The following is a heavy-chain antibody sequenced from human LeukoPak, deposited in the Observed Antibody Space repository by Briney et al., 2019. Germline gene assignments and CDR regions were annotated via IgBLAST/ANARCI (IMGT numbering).Heavy chain of an antibody. Sequence: SVKVSCKASGYTFTSYDINWVRQAPGQGLEWMGWMNPNSGNTGYAQKFQGRVTMTRNTSISTAYMELSSLRSEDTAVYYCAGGALYNWNDLDYWGQGTLVTVSS. CDR3: AGGALYNWNDLDY. J-gene: IGHJ4*02. D-gene: IGHD1-1*01. V-gene: IGHV1-8*01. CDR1: GYTFTSYD. CDR2: MNPNSGNT.